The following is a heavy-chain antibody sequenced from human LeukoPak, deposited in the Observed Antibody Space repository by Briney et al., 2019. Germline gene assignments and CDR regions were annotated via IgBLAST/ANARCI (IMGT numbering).Heavy chain of an antibody. V-gene: IGHV5-51*01. Sequence: HGESLKISCKGSGYRFTSYWIGWVRQMPGKGLECMGIIYPGDSDTRYSPSFQGQVTMSADKSTSTAYLQWSSLKASDTAMYYCARLYSSGSGYWGQGTLVTVSS. D-gene: IGHD6-19*01. CDR3: ARLYSSGSGY. CDR2: IYPGDSDT. CDR1: GYRFTSYW. J-gene: IGHJ4*02.